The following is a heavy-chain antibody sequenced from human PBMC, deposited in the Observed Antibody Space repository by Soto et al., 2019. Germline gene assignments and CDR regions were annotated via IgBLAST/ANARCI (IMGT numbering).Heavy chain of an antibody. CDR3: AIGSTSLGMDG. J-gene: IGHJ6*02. CDR2: MYYSGST. CDR1: GGSISSGGYY. V-gene: IGHV4-31*03. D-gene: IGHD2-2*01. Sequence: QVQLQESGPGLVKPSQTLSLTCTVSGGSISSGGYYWSWIRQHPGKGLEWIGYMYYSGSTYYNPSLKSRVTRSVDTSKNQFSLKLSSVAAADTAVYYCAIGSTSLGMDGWGQGTTVTVSS.